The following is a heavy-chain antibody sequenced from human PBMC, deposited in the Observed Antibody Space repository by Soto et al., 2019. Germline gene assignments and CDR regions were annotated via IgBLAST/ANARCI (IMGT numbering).Heavy chain of an antibody. CDR3: ASEGTFVRGVPID. V-gene: IGHV1-69*02. CDR1: GGTFSSYT. J-gene: IGHJ4*02. CDR2: IIPILGIA. Sequence: QVQLVQSGAEVKKPGSSVKVSCKASGGTFSSYTISWVRQAPGQGLEWMGRIIPILGIANYAQKFQGRVTITADKSTSAAYMELSSLRAEATAVYYCASEGTFVRGVPIDWGQGTLVTVSS. D-gene: IGHD3-10*01.